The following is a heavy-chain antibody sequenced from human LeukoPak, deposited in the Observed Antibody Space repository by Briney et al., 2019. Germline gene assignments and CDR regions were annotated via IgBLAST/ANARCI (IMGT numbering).Heavy chain of an antibody. Sequence: GGSLRLSCVASGFSFNNYRMTWVRQAPGKGLEWVAVIWYDGSNKYYADSVKGRFTISRDNSKNTLYLQMNSLRAEDTAVYYCARDGDYAGLYYFDYWGQGTLVTVSS. CDR2: IWYDGSNK. CDR3: ARDGDYAGLYYFDY. V-gene: IGHV3-33*08. D-gene: IGHD4-17*01. CDR1: GFSFNNYR. J-gene: IGHJ4*02.